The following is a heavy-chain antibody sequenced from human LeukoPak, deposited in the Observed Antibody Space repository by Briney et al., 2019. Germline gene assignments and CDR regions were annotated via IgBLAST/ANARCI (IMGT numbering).Heavy chain of an antibody. Sequence: SETLSLTCTVSGGSISSGDYYWSWIRQPPGKGLEWIGYIYYSGSTYYNPSLESRVTISVDTSKNQFSLKLSSVTAADTAVYYCARVPPYDFWSGYFDYWGQGTLVTVSS. D-gene: IGHD3-3*01. J-gene: IGHJ4*02. CDR1: GGSISSGDYY. V-gene: IGHV4-30-4*08. CDR2: IYYSGST. CDR3: ARVPPYDFWSGYFDY.